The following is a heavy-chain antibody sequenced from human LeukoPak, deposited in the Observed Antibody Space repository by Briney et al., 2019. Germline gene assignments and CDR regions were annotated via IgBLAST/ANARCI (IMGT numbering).Heavy chain of an antibody. CDR3: ARSLGLYCSSTSCYTFDY. V-gene: IGHV4-61*02. CDR2: IYTRGST. D-gene: IGHD2-2*02. J-gene: IGHJ4*02. CDR1: VGSISSGSYY. Sequence: SETLSLTCTVSVGSISSGSYYGSWIRQPAGKGLEWIGRIYTRGSTNYNPSLKSRVTISLDTSKNQFSLKLSSVTAADTAVYYCARSLGLYCSSTSCYTFDYWGQGTLVTVSP.